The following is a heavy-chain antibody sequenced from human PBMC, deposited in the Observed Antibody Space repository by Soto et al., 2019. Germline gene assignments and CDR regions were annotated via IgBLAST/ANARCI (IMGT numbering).Heavy chain of an antibody. J-gene: IGHJ4*02. V-gene: IGHV3-53*01. CDR3: ARINWNYALTFDY. Sequence: PGGSLRLSCAASGFTVTSNYMSWVRQAPGKGLEWVSVIYSGGSTYYADSVKGRFTISRDNSKNTLYLQMNSLRAEDTAVYFCARINWNYALTFDYWGQGTLVTVSS. CDR1: GFTVTSNY. D-gene: IGHD1-7*01. CDR2: IYSGGST.